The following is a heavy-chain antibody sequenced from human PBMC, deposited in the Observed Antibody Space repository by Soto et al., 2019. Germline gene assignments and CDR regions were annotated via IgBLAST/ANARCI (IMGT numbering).Heavy chain of an antibody. CDR3: AKGHWGSTVTHAYFDY. D-gene: IGHD4-17*01. CDR2: ISWNSDNK. CDR1: GFEFDDYA. Sequence: EVQLVESGGGLVQPGGSLRLSCAASGFEFDDYAIHWVRQAPGKGLEWVSGISWNSDNKVYADSVKGRFSISRDNAKNSLYMVTNSLRGEDTALYYCAKGHWGSTVTHAYFDYWGQGTLVTVSS. J-gene: IGHJ4*02. V-gene: IGHV3-9*01.